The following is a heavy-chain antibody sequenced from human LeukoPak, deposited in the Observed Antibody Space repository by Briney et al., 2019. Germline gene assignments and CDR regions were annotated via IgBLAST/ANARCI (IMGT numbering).Heavy chain of an antibody. J-gene: IGHJ4*02. V-gene: IGHV1-8*01. CDR2: MNPNSGNT. CDR3: ARAEGGTDY. D-gene: IGHD3-16*01. CDR1: GYTFTIYD. Sequence: ASVTVSCKASGYTFTIYDINWVRQAPGQGLEWMGWMNPNSGNTGYAQKFQGRVAMTRNTSISTAYMELSSLRSEDTAVYYCARAEGGTDYWGQGTLVTVSS.